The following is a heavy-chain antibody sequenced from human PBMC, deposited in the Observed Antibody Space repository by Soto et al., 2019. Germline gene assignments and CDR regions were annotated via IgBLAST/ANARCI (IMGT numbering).Heavy chain of an antibody. V-gene: IGHV3-53*02. J-gene: IGHJ6*02. CDR3: ARVDTYDYYYAMDV. CDR1: GFTVTSNY. Sequence: VPLVETGGGLIQPGGSLSLSCAASGFTVTSNYMNWVRQAPGKGLEWVSIIYSSGTTYYADSVKGRFTISRDKSKNTLYLQMRNLRAEDTAIYYCARVDTYDYYYAMDVWGQGTTVTVSS. CDR2: IYSSGTT. D-gene: IGHD5-18*01.